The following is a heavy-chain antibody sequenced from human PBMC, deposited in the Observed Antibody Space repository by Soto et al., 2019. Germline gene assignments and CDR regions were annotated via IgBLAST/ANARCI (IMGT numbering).Heavy chain of an antibody. CDR3: ASSVTEYAYARLDV. CDR1: GFTFKNYA. V-gene: IGHV1-3*01. D-gene: IGHD2-2*01. CDR2: IHAVNGAT. J-gene: IGHJ6*02. Sequence: QVHLVQSGTEVKEPGASVKVSCKASGFTFKNYAIHWVRQAPGQSLEWMGWIHAVNGATQYSQRFQARVTFTRDTSANTAYMDLSSLRSEDGALYFSASSVTEYAYARLDVWGQGTTVAVSS.